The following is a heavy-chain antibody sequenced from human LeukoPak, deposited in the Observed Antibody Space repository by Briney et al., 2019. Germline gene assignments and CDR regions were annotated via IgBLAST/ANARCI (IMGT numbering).Heavy chain of an antibody. Sequence: PGGSLRLSCAACGVTFSNYAMHWVRQAPGKGLEWVSLTSSGGTYEYYADSMKGRFTISRDNSKNTLYLQLNSLRAEDTAEYYCARDSTYYYDSGSSGPHYFDNWGQGTLVTVSS. CDR1: GVTFSNYA. V-gene: IGHV3-30*01. CDR3: ARDSTYYYDSGSSGPHYFDN. J-gene: IGHJ4*02. D-gene: IGHD3-10*01. CDR2: TSSGGTYE.